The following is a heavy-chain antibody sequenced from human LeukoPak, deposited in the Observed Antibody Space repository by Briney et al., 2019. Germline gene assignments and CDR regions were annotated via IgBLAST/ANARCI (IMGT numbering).Heavy chain of an antibody. V-gene: IGHV4-59*12. Sequence: SETLSLTCTVSGGSISNYYWNWIRQPPGKGLEWIGYIYYSGTTNYNPSLKSRVTISVDTSKNQFSLKLSSVTAADTAVYYCARSVRRYCSGGSCLGYWGQGTLVTVSS. D-gene: IGHD2-15*01. J-gene: IGHJ4*02. CDR1: GGSISNYY. CDR2: IYYSGTT. CDR3: ARSVRRYCSGGSCLGY.